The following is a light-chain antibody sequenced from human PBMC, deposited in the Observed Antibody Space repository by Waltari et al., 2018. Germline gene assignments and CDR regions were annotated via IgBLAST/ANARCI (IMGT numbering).Light chain of an antibody. CDR1: SRDIGSYNL. CDR2: EVS. Sequence: QSALTQPPSASGSPGQSVTIPCTGTSRDIGSYNLVPWYHQHPGKAPKLMIYEVSKRPSGVSNRFSGSKSGNTASLTISGLQAEDEADYYCCSYAGSSTLVFGGGTKLTVL. CDR3: CSYAGSSTLV. J-gene: IGLJ2*01. V-gene: IGLV2-23*02.